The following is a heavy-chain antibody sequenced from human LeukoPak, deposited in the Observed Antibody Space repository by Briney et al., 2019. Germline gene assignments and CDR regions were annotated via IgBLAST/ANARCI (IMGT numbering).Heavy chain of an antibody. Sequence: VKPSETLSLTCSVSGDSISSYFWSWIRQPAGKGLEWIGRIYTSGNANYNPSLKSRVTMSVDTSKNQFSLKLSSVTAADTAVYYCARQGIDSSGYNQFDYWGQGTLVTVSS. J-gene: IGHJ4*02. CDR2: IYTSGNA. CDR1: GDSISSYF. D-gene: IGHD3-22*01. V-gene: IGHV4-4*07. CDR3: ARQGIDSSGYNQFDY.